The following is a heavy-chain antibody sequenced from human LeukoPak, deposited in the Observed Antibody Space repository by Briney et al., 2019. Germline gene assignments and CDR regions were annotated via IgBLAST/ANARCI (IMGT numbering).Heavy chain of an antibody. CDR3: TRKCSSTSCQSWEFDY. J-gene: IGHJ4*02. D-gene: IGHD2-2*01. Sequence: GGSLRLSCAASGFTFSGSAMHWVRQASGKGLEWVGRITSKANSYATAYAASVKGRFTISRDDSKNTAYLQMNSLKTEDTAVYYCTRKCSSTSCQSWEFDYWGQGTLVTVSS. CDR2: ITSKANSYAT. V-gene: IGHV3-73*01. CDR1: GFTFSGSA.